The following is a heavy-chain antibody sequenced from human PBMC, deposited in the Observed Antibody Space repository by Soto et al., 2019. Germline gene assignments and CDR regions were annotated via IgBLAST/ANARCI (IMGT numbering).Heavy chain of an antibody. Sequence: ASVKVSCKASGYSFNTHGISWVRQAPGQGLEWMGWISAYNGHINYDQKFQGRVTLTTDTSTRTVYMGLRSLRFDDTAVCYCAKNTNFVVDYGGQEPLVT. J-gene: IGHJ4*02. CDR1: GYSFNTHG. CDR3: AKNTNFVVDY. CDR2: ISAYNGHI. D-gene: IGHD1-7*01. V-gene: IGHV1-18*01.